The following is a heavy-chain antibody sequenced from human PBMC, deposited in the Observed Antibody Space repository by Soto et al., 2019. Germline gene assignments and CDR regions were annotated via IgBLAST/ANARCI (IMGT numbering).Heavy chain of an antibody. CDR1: GGSISSPSYH. CDR2: IYYSGTT. CDR3: ARAYDFWSGYYIDY. Sequence: SETLSLTCTVSGGSISSPSYHWGWIRQPPGKGLEWIGSIYYSGTTYYDPSLKSRVTISLDTSKNQFSLKLTSVTAADTAVYYCARAYDFWSGYYIDYWGQGTLVTVSS. J-gene: IGHJ4*02. V-gene: IGHV4-39*01. D-gene: IGHD3-3*01.